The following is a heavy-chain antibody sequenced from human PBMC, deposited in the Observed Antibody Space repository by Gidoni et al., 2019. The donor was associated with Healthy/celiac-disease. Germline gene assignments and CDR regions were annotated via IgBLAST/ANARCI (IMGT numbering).Heavy chain of an antibody. CDR1: GFTFSSYA. V-gene: IGHV3-23*01. J-gene: IGHJ6*02. D-gene: IGHD5-18*01. Sequence: EVQLLESGGGLVQPGGSLRLSCAASGFTFSSYAMSWVRQAPGKGLEWVSAISGSGGSTYYAASVKGRFTISRDNSKNTLYLQMNSLRAEDTAVYYCAKDPGIQLWYNYGMDVWGQGTTVTVSS. CDR3: AKDPGIQLWYNYGMDV. CDR2: ISGSGGST.